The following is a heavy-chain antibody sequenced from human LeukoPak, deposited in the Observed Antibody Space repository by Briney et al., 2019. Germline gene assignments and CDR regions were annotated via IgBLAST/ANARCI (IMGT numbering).Heavy chain of an antibody. CDR1: GGSFSGYY. CDR3: ARAYGAKYSFDS. D-gene: IGHD4-23*01. CDR2: IIHSGGT. J-gene: IGHJ4*02. Sequence: SETLSLTCAVYGGSFSGYYWSWIRQPPGKGLEWIGEIIHSGGTNYNPSLKSRVTLSVDTSKNQFSLKVSSVTAADTGVYYCARAYGAKYSFDSWGQGTLVTVSS. V-gene: IGHV4-34*12.